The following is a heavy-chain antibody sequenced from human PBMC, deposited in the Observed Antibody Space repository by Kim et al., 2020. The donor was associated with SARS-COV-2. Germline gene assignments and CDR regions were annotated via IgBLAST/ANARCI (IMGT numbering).Heavy chain of an antibody. V-gene: IGHV4-31*02. Sequence: TYYNPSLKSRVTISVDTSKNQFSLKLSSVTAADTAVYYCARTRNSSPPNYWGQGTLVTVSS. CDR2: T. D-gene: IGHD6-13*01. J-gene: IGHJ4*02. CDR3: ARTRNSSPPNY.